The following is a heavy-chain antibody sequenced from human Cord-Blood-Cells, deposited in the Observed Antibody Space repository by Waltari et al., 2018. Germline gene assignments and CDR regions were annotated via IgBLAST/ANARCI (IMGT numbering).Heavy chain of an antibody. V-gene: IGHV1-69*01. CDR1: GGTFSSYA. CDR3: AREVSHEGIYSGYYYYYMDV. CDR2: IIPIFGTA. Sequence: QVQLVQSGAEVKKPGSSVKVSCKASGGTFSSYAISWVRQAPGQGLEWMGGIIPIFGTANYAQKFQGRVMITADESTSTAYMELSSLRSEDTAVYYCAREVSHEGIYSGYYYYYMDVWGKGTTVTVSS. J-gene: IGHJ6*03. D-gene: IGHD5-12*01.